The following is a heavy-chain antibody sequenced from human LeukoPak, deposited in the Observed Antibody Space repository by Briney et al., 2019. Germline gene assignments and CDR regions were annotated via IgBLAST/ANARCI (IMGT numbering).Heavy chain of an antibody. CDR2: VHYSGRS. V-gene: IGHV4-39*01. CDR1: GFSFINNYFY. D-gene: IGHD3-10*01. CDR3: VIHDLRFGDLSPHFDH. Sequence: SETLSLTCSVSGFSFINNYFYWGWIRQPPGKGLEWIGTVHYSGRSYYSPSLKSRLTISVDTSKNQFSLLLNSVTVADTGGYFCVIHDLRFGDLSPHFDHWGQGTLVAVSS. J-gene: IGHJ4*02.